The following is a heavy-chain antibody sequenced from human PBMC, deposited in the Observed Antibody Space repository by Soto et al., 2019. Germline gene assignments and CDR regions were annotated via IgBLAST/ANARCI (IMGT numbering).Heavy chain of an antibody. CDR1: GFSITNTW. V-gene: IGHV3-15*07. J-gene: IGHJ4*01. CDR3: AIYSDFGSGHHPH. D-gene: IGHD3-3*01. CDR2: IKSRGAGETT. Sequence: EVQLVESGGGLVKPGGSLRLSCAASGFSITNTWMHWVRQAPGKGLEWVGRIKSRGAGETTDYAAPVKGRLTISLDDSRTTLYVQMNSLKSEDTAVYWWAIYSDFGSGHHPHWGHAVPVIAPS.